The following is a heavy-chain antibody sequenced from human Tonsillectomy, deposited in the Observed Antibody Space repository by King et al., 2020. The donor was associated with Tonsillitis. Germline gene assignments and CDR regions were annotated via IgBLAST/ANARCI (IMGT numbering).Heavy chain of an antibody. V-gene: IGHV3-23*04. CDR3: AKGAGITVIVGAYYFDF. J-gene: IGHJ4*02. CDR2: ISGSGGST. D-gene: IGHD3-22*01. Sequence: VQLVESGGVLIQPGGSLRLSCAASGFTFSSYAMSWVRQAPGKGLEWVSTISGSGGSTYYADSVKGRFTISRDNSKNTLYLQMNSLRAEDTAVYYCAKGAGITVIVGAYYFDFWGQGTLVTVSS. CDR1: GFTFSSYA.